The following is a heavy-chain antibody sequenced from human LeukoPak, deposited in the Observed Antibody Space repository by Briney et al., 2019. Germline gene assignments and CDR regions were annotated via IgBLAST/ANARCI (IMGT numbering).Heavy chain of an antibody. CDR2: ITDTDSTI. V-gene: IGHV3-11*04. CDR3: AKQVRYYYDSSGYYFHYYYMDV. Sequence: PGGSLRLSCAASGFSFSDFYMSWIRQAPGQGLEWVSYITDTDSTIYYADSVKGRFTISRDDAKNSLYLQMNSLRAEDTAVYYCAKQVRYYYDSSGYYFHYYYMDVWGKGTTVTISS. J-gene: IGHJ6*03. D-gene: IGHD3-22*01. CDR1: GFSFSDFY.